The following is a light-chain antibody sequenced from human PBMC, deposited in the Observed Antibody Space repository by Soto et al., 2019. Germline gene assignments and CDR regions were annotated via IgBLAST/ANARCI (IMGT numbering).Light chain of an antibody. J-gene: IGKJ2*01. V-gene: IGKV3-11*01. Sequence: EIVLTQSPATLSLSPGERATLSCRASQSVSSYLAWYQQKPGQAPRLLIYDASNRATSIPARFSGSGSGTGFTLTISSLEPEDFEVYYCQQRSNWPTYTFGQGTKLEIK. CDR2: DAS. CDR3: QQRSNWPTYT. CDR1: QSVSSY.